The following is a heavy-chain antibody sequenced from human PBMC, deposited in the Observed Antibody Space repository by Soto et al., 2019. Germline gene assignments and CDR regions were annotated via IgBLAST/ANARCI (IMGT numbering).Heavy chain of an antibody. CDR2: IHHSGST. CDR3: ARALVLTGIQGWYFDL. CDR1: GYAISSGYY. Sequence: PSETLSLTCAVSGYAISSGYYWGWIRQPPGKGLEWIGSIHHSGSTYYNPSLKSRVTISVDKSKNQFSLRLSSVTAADTAVYYCARALVLTGIQGWYFDLWGRGTLVTVPS. D-gene: IGHD1-1*01. J-gene: IGHJ2*01. V-gene: IGHV4-38-2*01.